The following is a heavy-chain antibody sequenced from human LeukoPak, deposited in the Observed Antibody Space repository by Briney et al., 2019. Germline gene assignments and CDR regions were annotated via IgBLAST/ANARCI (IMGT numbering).Heavy chain of an antibody. J-gene: IGHJ6*03. CDR1: VCTFSSYA. CDR2: IIPIFGTA. V-gene: IGHV1-69*05. CDR3: ARGPKGIAALIYYYYYMDV. D-gene: IGHD6-13*01. Sequence: GSSVKVSCKSSVCTFSSYAISWVRQAPGQGLEWMGGIIPIFGTANYAQKFQGRVTITTDESTSTAYMEPSSLSSEDTAVYYCARGPKGIAALIYYYYYMDVWGKGTTVTVSS.